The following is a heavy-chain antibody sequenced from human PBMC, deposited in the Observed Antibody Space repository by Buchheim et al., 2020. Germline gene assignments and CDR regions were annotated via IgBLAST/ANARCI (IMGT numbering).Heavy chain of an antibody. Sequence: EVQLEQSGAEVKKPGESLKISCKTTGYSFTTNWIAWVRQVPGKGLEWMGIISPGDAETRYSPSFQGQVTIPADQSTSTAHPQWSSLKASDTAMYYCARHLRGYEDFFDYWGQGTL. CDR2: ISPGDAET. J-gene: IGHJ4*02. V-gene: IGHV5-51*01. D-gene: IGHD6-13*01. CDR3: ARHLRGYEDFFDY. CDR1: GYSFTTNW.